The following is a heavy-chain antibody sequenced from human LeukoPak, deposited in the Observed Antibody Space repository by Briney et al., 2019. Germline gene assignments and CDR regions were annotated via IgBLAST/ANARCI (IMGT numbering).Heavy chain of an antibody. Sequence: SETLSLTCTVSGYSISSGYFWGWIRQPPGKGLEWFGSIHHRGSTYYNPSLKSRVTMSLDTSKNQFSLKLSSVTAADTAVYYCARETSQKGAHYMDVWGKGTTITISS. CDR1: GYSISSGYF. D-gene: IGHD3-16*01. CDR3: ARETSQKGAHYMDV. V-gene: IGHV4-38-2*02. CDR2: IHHRGST. J-gene: IGHJ6*03.